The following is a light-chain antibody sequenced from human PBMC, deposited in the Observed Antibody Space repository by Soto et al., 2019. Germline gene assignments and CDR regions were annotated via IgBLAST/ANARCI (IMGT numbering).Light chain of an antibody. CDR3: QQYGSSPWT. Sequence: EIVLTQSPATLSLSPGDRATLPCGASQSVSSSYLAWFQQKTGLATRLLIYGALSRDTGIPDRVSGSGSGTDFTLTISRLEPEDFAMYYCQQYGSSPWTFGQGTKVDIK. J-gene: IGKJ1*01. CDR1: QSVSSSY. V-gene: IGKV3D-20*01. CDR2: GAL.